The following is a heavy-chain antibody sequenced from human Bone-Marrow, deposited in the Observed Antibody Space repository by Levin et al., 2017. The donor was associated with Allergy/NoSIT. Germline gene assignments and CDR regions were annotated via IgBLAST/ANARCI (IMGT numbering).Heavy chain of an antibody. J-gene: IGHJ4*02. Sequence: GESLKISCAASGFTFSDHYMDWVRQAPGKGLEWVGRTRNKANSYTTEYAASVKGRFTISRDDSGNSLYLQMNSLKTEDTAVYYCTRLGYCSGGSCYDLVAYWGQGTLVTVSS. CDR2: TRNKANSYTT. V-gene: IGHV3-72*01. CDR3: TRLGYCSGGSCYDLVAY. D-gene: IGHD2-15*01. CDR1: GFTFSDHY.